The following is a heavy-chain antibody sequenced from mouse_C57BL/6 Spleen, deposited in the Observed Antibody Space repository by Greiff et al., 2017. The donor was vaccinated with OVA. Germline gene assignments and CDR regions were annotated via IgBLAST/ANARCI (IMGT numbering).Heavy chain of an antibody. CDR3: ARAGTVVATDY. J-gene: IGHJ2*01. D-gene: IGHD1-1*01. V-gene: IGHV1-81*01. CDR1: GYTFTSYG. CDR2: IYPRSGNT. Sequence: VKLMESGAELARPGASVKLSCKASGYTFTSYGISWVKQRTGQGLEWIGEIYPRSGNTYYNEKFKGKATLTADKSSSTAYMELRSLTSEDSAVYFCARAGTVVATDYWGQGTTLTVSS.